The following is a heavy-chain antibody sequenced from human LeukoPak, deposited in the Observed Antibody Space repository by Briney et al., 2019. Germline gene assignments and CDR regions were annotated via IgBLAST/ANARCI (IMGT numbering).Heavy chain of an antibody. CDR3: ARLLTTYFDF. J-gene: IGHJ4*02. V-gene: IGHV5-51*01. D-gene: IGHD4/OR15-4a*01. CDR2: IYPDDSDT. CDR1: GYRFSTYW. Sequence: GESLKISCKGSGYRFSTYWIAWVRQMPGKGLEYMGVIYPDDSDTIYSPSFQGQVTISVDGSISTAYLQWSSLNVSDTAVYFCARLLTTYFDFWGQGALVTVS.